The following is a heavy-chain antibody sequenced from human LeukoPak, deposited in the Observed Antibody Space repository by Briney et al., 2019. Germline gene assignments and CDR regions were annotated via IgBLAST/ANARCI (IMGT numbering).Heavy chain of an antibody. CDR1: GFSFSSYG. J-gene: IGHJ1*01. CDR2: IQYDGRNK. CDR3: AKDRTGPAEH. Sequence: QPGGSLRLSCAASGFSFSSYGMHWVRQAPGKGLEWVAFIQYDGRNKYHADSVKGRFTISRDNSKNTLYLQTNSLRAEDTAVYYCAKDRTGPAEHWGQGTLVTVSS. V-gene: IGHV3-30*02.